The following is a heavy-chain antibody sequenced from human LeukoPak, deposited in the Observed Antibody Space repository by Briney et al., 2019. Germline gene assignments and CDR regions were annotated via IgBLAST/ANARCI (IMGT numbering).Heavy chain of an antibody. V-gene: IGHV3-23*01. Sequence: GGSLRLSCAASGFTFSAYAMSWVRQTPGKGLEWVAAISGDNPGTYHANSVKGRFTISRDNSKNTLHLQMSGLRAEDTARYYCAKAPVGHCSGAFCYHFDSWGQGTLVTVSS. CDR3: AKAPVGHCSGAFCYHFDS. J-gene: IGHJ4*02. D-gene: IGHD2-15*01. CDR2: ISGDNPGT. CDR1: GFTFSAYA.